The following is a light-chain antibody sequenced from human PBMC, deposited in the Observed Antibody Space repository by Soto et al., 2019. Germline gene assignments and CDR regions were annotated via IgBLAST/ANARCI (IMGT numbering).Light chain of an antibody. CDR2: GAS. CDR1: QIVSTSY. Sequence: EIVLTQSPGTLSLSPGERATLSCRASQIVSTSYLAWYQQKPGQAPRLLIYGASSMATGIPDRFSGSGSGTDFTLTISSLEPEDFAVYYCQQSGTSPPGTFGQGTRLEIK. V-gene: IGKV3-20*01. CDR3: QQSGTSPPGT. J-gene: IGKJ5*01.